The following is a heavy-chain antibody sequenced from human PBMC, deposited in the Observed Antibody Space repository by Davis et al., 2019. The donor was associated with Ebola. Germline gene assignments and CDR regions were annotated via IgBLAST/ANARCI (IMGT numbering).Heavy chain of an antibody. CDR3: AKGPGRYYYYGMDV. Sequence: PGGSLRLSCAASGFTFDDYAMHWVRQAPGKGLEWVSGISWNSGSIGYADSVKGRFTISRDNAKNSLYLQMNSLRAEDMALYYCAKGPGRYYYYGMDVWGQGTTVTVSS. J-gene: IGHJ6*02. D-gene: IGHD1-26*01. CDR2: ISWNSGSI. V-gene: IGHV3-9*03. CDR1: GFTFDDYA.